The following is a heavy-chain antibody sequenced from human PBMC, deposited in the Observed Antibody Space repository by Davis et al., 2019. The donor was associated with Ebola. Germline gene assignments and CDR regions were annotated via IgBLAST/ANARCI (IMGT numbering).Heavy chain of an antibody. Sequence: GESLKISCAASGFTFSDYYMSWIRQAPGKGLEWVSYISSSGSTIYYADSVKGRFTISRDNAKNSLYLQMNSLRAEDTAVYYCARDKGVTVTDGRYYGMDVWGQGTTVTVSS. CDR2: ISSSGSTI. D-gene: IGHD4-17*01. CDR1: GFTFSDYY. V-gene: IGHV3-11*01. J-gene: IGHJ6*02. CDR3: ARDKGVTVTDGRYYGMDV.